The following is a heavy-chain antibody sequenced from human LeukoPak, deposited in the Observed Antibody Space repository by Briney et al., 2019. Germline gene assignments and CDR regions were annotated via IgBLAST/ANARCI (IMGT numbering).Heavy chain of an antibody. CDR3: ARSDKMDV. CDR2: INPSEGST. Sequence: ASVGVSCKASGYTFTSYHIHWVRQVPGQGLEWMGVINPSEGSTDYAQKFQDRVSLTRDTSTSTVYMDLSRLRCEDTAVYYCARSDKMDVWGQGTTVTVSS. V-gene: IGHV1-46*01. J-gene: IGHJ6*02. CDR1: GYTFTSYH.